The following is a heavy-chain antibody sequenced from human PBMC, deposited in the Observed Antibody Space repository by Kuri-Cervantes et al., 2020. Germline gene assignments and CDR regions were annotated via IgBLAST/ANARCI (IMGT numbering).Heavy chain of an antibody. CDR1: GYTLTELS. Sequence: ASVKVSCKVSGYTLTELSMHWVRQAPGKGLEWMGGVDPEDGETIYAQKFQGRVTMTRDTSTSTVYMELSSLRSEDTAVYYCARDSVFSFCSGYYFGSYDAYWGQGTLVTVSS. D-gene: IGHD3-3*01. J-gene: IGHJ4*02. CDR2: VDPEDGET. V-gene: IGHV1-24*01. CDR3: ARDSVFSFCSGYYFGSYDAY.